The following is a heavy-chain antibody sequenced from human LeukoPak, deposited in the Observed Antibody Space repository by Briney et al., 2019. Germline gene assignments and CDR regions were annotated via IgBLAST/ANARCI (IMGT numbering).Heavy chain of an antibody. Sequence: GGSLRLSCAASGFTFSSYGMHWVRQAPGKGLEWVAVISYDGSNKYYADSVKGRFTISRDNSKNTLYLQMNSLRAEDTAVYYCARDTGVSGYGPPDAFDIWGQGTMVTVSS. CDR2: ISYDGSNK. J-gene: IGHJ3*02. V-gene: IGHV3-30*19. CDR3: ARDTGVSGYGPPDAFDI. CDR1: GFTFSSYG. D-gene: IGHD5-12*01.